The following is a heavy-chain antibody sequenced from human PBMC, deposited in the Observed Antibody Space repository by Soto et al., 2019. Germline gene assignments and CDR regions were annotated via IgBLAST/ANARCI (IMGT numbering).Heavy chain of an antibody. V-gene: IGHV3-23*01. CDR2: ISGSGGST. CDR1: GFTFSSYS. D-gene: IGHD3-16*02. J-gene: IGHJ4*02. CDR3: AILVTYYDYIWGSYRYSLFDY. Sequence: GGSLRLSCAASGFTFSSYSMSWVRQAPEKGLEWVSAISGSGGSTYYADSVKGRFTISRDNSKNTLYLQMNSLRAEDTAVYYCAILVTYYDYIWGSYRYSLFDYWGQGTLVTVSS.